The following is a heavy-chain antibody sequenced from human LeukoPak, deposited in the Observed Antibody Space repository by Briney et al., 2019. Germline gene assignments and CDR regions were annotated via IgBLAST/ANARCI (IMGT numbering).Heavy chain of an antibody. CDR1: GFTFSTHS. CDR2: ISVGSGST. V-gene: IGHV3-23*01. Sequence: GGSLRLSCVASGFTFSTHSMSWVRQAPGKGLECVSSISVGSGSTYYADPVKGRFTISRDNSKNTLYLQINSLRAEDTAVYYCAKDRNYYDSGGYYNSFDYWGQGTLVTVSS. D-gene: IGHD3-22*01. CDR3: AKDRNYYDSGGYYNSFDY. J-gene: IGHJ4*02.